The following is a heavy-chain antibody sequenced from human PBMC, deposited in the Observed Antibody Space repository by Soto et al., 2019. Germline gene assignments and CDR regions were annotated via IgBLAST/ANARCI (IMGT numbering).Heavy chain of an antibody. CDR3: AAEIHSGYDWGNGA. V-gene: IGHV4-30-2*01. CDR2: IYQSGST. D-gene: IGHD5-12*01. CDR1: GVSISSGGYS. Sequence: LHLQESGSGLVKPSQTLALTCAVSGVSISSGGYSWSWIRQPPGKGLEWIGYIYQSGSTYYNPSVKSRVTISVARSKNQVSLKLSSVTATGTAVYYCAAEIHSGYDWGNGAWCQGTMVTDS. J-gene: IGHJ5*02.